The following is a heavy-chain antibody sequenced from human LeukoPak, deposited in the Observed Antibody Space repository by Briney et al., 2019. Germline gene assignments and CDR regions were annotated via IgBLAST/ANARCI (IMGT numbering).Heavy chain of an antibody. D-gene: IGHD3-3*01. CDR3: AKGSPRITIFGVVMRPPPVGTRMDV. J-gene: IGHJ6*02. CDR1: GFTFSSYG. CDR2: ISYDGSNK. V-gene: IGHV3-30*18. Sequence: PGGSLRLSCAASGFTFSSYGLHWVRQAPGKGLEWVAVISYDGSNKYYADSVKGRFTISRDNSKNTLYLQMNSLRAEDTAVYYCAKGSPRITIFGVVMRPPPVGTRMDVWGQGTTVTVSS.